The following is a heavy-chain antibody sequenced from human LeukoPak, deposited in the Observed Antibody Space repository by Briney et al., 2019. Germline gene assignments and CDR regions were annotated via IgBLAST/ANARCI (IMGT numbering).Heavy chain of an antibody. D-gene: IGHD3-22*01. Sequence: GESLKISCKGSGYRFTSYWTGWVRQMPGKGLEWMGIIYPGDSDTRYSPSFQGQVTISADKSISTAYLQWSSLKASDTAMYYCASPQNYDSSGYYVDYWGQGTLVTVSS. J-gene: IGHJ4*02. CDR1: GYRFTSYW. CDR2: IYPGDSDT. CDR3: ASPQNYDSSGYYVDY. V-gene: IGHV5-51*01.